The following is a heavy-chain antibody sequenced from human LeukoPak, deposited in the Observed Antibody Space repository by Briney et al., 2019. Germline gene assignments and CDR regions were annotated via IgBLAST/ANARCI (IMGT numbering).Heavy chain of an antibody. CDR1: GYSFTSYW. CDR3: ARLSSSGDFWSGSDGKPGAFDI. V-gene: IGHV5-51*01. D-gene: IGHD3-3*01. J-gene: IGHJ3*02. CDR2: IYPGDSDT. Sequence: GESLKIFCKGSGYSFTSYWTGWVRQMPGKGLEWMGIIYPGDSDTRYSPSFQGQVTISADKSISTAYLQWSSLKASDTAMYYCARLSSSGDFWSGSDGKPGAFDIWGQGTMVTVSS.